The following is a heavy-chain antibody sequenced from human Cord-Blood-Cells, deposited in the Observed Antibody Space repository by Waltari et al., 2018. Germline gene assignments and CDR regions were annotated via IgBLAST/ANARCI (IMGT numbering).Heavy chain of an antibody. CDR3: ARDIEYYDILTGYDY. D-gene: IGHD3-9*01. V-gene: IGHV1-2*02. J-gene: IGHJ4*02. CDR1: GYTFTGYY. Sequence: QVQLVQSGAEVKKPGASVKVSCKASGYTFTGYYMPWVRTAPGQGLEWMGWINPNSGGTNYAQKFQGRVTMTRDTSISTAYMELSRLRSDDTAVYYCARDIEYYDILTGYDYWGQGTLVTVSS. CDR2: INPNSGGT.